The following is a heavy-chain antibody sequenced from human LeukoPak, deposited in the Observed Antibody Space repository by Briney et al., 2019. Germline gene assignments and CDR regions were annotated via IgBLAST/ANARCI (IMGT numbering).Heavy chain of an antibody. V-gene: IGHV4-34*01. CDR3: ARDWGHY. CDR2: INHSGST. D-gene: IGHD3-16*01. J-gene: IGHJ4*02. CDR1: GGSFSGYY. Sequence: SETLSLTCAVYGGSFSGYYWSWIRQPPGKGLEWIGEINHSGSTNYNPSLKSRVTISVDKSKNQFSLKLSSVTAADTAAYYCARDWGHYWGQGTLVTVSS.